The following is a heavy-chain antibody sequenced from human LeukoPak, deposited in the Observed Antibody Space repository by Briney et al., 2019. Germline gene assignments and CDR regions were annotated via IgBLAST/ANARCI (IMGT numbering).Heavy chain of an antibody. D-gene: IGHD5-12*01. CDR3: ASLTDSGYVTY. CDR2: IYYSGRI. Sequence: GALRLSCAASGFTFSSYVMHWVRQAPGKGLEWVASIYYSGRIYYNPSLKSRVTMSIDTSKNQFSLKLSSVTATDSAVYYCASLTDSGYVTYWGQGTLVTVSS. V-gene: IGHV4-39*01. CDR1: GFTFSSYV. J-gene: IGHJ4*02.